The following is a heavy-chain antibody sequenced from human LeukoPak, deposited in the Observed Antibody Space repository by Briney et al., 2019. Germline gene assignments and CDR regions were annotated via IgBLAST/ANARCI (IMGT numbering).Heavy chain of an antibody. CDR1: GYRFITFG. V-gene: IGHV1-18*01. D-gene: IGHD2-2*02. CDR2: INPYNGNR. J-gene: IGHJ4*02. Sequence: ASVKVSCKTSGYRFITFGINWVRQAPGQGLEWMGWINPYNGNRYYAKKLQGRVTMTTDTSTSTAYMELRSLRSDDTAVYYCARDCSSTSCYNGFDYWGQGTLVTVSS. CDR3: ARDCSSTSCYNGFDY.